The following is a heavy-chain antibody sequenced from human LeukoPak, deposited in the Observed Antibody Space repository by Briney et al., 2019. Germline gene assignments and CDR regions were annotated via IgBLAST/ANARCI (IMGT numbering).Heavy chain of an antibody. CDR3: ASNVVGARAFDI. CDR1: GDSLPNYW. D-gene: IGHD1-26*01. J-gene: IGHJ3*02. CDR2: IYPGDSET. V-gene: IGHV5-51*01. Sequence: GESLKISCRDSGDSLPNYWIGWVRQMPGKGLEWMGIIYPGDSETRYSPSFQGQVTISADRSISTAYLQWSSLKASDTAMYYCASNVVGARAFDIWGQGTMVTVSS.